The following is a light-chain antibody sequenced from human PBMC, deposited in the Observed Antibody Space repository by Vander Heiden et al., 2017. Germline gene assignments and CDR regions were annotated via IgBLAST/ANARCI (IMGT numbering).Light chain of an antibody. J-gene: IGLJ1*01. Sequence: QSVLTQPPSVSGAPGQRVTIPCTGSRSNIGAGYDVHWYQQLPGTAPKLLIYGNSNRPSGVPDRFSGSKSGTSASLAITGLQAEDEADYYCQSYDSSLSAFYVFGTGTKVTAL. CDR3: QSYDSSLSAFYV. CDR1: RSNIGAGYD. CDR2: GNS. V-gene: IGLV1-40*01.